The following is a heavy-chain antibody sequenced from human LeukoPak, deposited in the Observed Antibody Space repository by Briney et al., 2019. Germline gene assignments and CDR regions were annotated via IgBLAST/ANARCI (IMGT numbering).Heavy chain of an antibody. J-gene: IGHJ6*02. V-gene: IGHV1-18*01. CDR1: GYTFTSYG. D-gene: IGHD5-24*01. Sequence: GASVKVSCKASGYTFTSYGISWVRQAPGQGLEWMGWISAYNGNTNYAQKLQGRVTMTTDTSTSTAYMELRSLRSDDTAVYYCARDGEMATIRYYYYGMDVWGQGTTVTVSS. CDR2: ISAYNGNT. CDR3: ARDGEMATIRYYYYGMDV.